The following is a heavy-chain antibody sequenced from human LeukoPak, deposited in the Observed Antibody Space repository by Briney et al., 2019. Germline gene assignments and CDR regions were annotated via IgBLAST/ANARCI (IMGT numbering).Heavy chain of an antibody. CDR2: ISGSVGST. CDR3: ARDPAGAFDI. CDR1: GFTFNNYA. V-gene: IGHV3-23*01. Sequence: GGSLRLSCAASGFTFNNYAMSWVRQAPGKGLEWVSGISGSVGSTYYADSVKGRFTISRDNAKNTLYLQMNSLRAEDTAVYYCARDPAGAFDIWGQGTMVTVSS. J-gene: IGHJ3*02.